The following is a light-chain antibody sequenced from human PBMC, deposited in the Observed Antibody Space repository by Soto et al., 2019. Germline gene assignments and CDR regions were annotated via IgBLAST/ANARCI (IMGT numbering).Light chain of an antibody. CDR1: QGISSW. V-gene: IGKV1-12*01. Sequence: DIQMTQSPSSVSASVGDRVTITCRASQGISSWLAWYQQKPGKAPKLLIYESSNLRGGVSSRFSGSGSGTDFTLTIDRLQSDDFATYYCQHSSSDLITFGQGTRLEIK. J-gene: IGKJ5*01. CDR2: ESS. CDR3: QHSSSDLIT.